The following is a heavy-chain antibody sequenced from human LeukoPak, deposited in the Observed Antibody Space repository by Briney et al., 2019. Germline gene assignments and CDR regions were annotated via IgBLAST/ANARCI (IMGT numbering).Heavy chain of an antibody. Sequence: GGSLRLSCGASRFVLSNYWMSWVRQAPGKGPEWVASINQDGSLKKDVDSLEGRFTISRDNAKNSLYLQMNSLIVEDTAVYYCTRDPIADYWGQGTLVTVSS. J-gene: IGHJ4*02. CDR2: INQDGSLK. CDR3: TRDPIADY. V-gene: IGHV3-7*01. CDR1: RFVLSNYW. D-gene: IGHD3-16*02.